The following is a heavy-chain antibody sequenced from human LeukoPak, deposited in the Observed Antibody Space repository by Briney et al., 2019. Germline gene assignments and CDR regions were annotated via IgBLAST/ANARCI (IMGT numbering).Heavy chain of an antibody. V-gene: IGHV1-3*01. CDR2: INAGNGNT. CDR3: AAAGTDYFDY. CDR1: GYTFTSYA. Sequence: ASVNVSCRASGYTFTSYAMHWVRQAPGQRLEWMGWINAGNGNTKYSQKFQGRVTITRHTSASTAYMELSSLRSEDTAVYYCAAAGTDYFDYWGQGTLVTVSS. J-gene: IGHJ4*02. D-gene: IGHD6-13*01.